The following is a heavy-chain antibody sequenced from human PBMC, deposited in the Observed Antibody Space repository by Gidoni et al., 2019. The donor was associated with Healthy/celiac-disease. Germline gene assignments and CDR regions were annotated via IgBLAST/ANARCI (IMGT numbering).Heavy chain of an antibody. J-gene: IGHJ4*02. CDR3: AKDSDMSFDY. D-gene: IGHD3-9*01. Sequence: QVQLVESGGGVVQPGRSLRLSCAASGFTFSSYGMHWVRQAPGKGLEWVAVISYDGSNKYYADSVKGRFTISRDNSKNTLYLQMNSLRAEDTAVYYCAKDSDMSFDYWGQGTLVTVSS. CDR2: ISYDGSNK. V-gene: IGHV3-30*18. CDR1: GFTFSSYG.